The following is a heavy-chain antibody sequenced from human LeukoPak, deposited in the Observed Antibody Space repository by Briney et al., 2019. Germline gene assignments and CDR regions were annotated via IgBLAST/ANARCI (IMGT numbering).Heavy chain of an antibody. CDR2: MNPNSGNT. CDR3: ARGFYPKNHLTEAVDY. D-gene: IGHD1-14*01. V-gene: IGHV1-8*01. Sequence: VASVKVSCKASGYTFTSYDINWVRQATGQGLEWMGWMNPNSGNTGYAQKFQGRVTMTRNTSISTAYMELSSLRSEDTAVYYCARGFYPKNHLTEAVDYWGQGTLVTVSS. CDR1: GYTFTSYD. J-gene: IGHJ4*02.